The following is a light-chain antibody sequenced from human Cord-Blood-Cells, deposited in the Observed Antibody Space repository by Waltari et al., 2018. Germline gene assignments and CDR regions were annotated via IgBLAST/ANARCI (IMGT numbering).Light chain of an antibody. CDR3: MQALQTPIT. V-gene: IGKV2-28*01. CDR2: LGS. Sequence: DIVMTQSPLSLPVTPGEPASISCRSSQSLLHSNGYNYLDWYLQKPGQSPQLLIYLGSNLASGVPDRFSGSGSGTDFTLKISRGEAEDVGVYYCMQALQTPITFGQGTLLEIK. CDR1: QSLLHSNGYNY. J-gene: IGKJ5*01.